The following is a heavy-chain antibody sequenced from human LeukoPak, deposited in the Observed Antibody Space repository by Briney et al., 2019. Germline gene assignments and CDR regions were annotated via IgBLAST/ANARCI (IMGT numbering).Heavy chain of an antibody. J-gene: IGHJ6*02. Sequence: SQTLSLTCTVSGGSISSGDYYWSWIRQPPGKGLEWIGYIYYSGSTYYNPSLKSRVTISVDTSKNQFSLKLSSVTAADTAVYYCARDSRVAAAPLGYYYYYGMDVWGQGTTVTVSS. CDR1: GGSISSGDYY. CDR3: ARDSRVAAAPLGYYYYYGMDV. D-gene: IGHD2-2*01. V-gene: IGHV4-30-4*01. CDR2: IYYSGST.